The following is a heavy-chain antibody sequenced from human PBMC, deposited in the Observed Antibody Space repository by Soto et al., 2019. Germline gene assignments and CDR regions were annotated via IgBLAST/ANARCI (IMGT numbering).Heavy chain of an antibody. V-gene: IGHV4-39*02. CDR1: GGSISSSSYY. CDR2: IYYSGST. CDR3: ARERGYCSGGSCPVDY. J-gene: IGHJ4*02. D-gene: IGHD2-15*01. Sequence: QLQLQESGPGLVKPSETLSLTCTVSGGSISSSSYYWGWIRQPPGKGLEWIGSIYYSGSTYYNPSLKSRVTISVDTSKNQFSLKLSSVTAADTAVYYCARERGYCSGGSCPVDYWGQRTLVTVSS.